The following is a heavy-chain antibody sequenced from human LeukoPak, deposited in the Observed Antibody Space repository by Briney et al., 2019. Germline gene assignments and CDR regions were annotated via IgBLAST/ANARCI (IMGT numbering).Heavy chain of an antibody. Sequence: SETLSLTCSVSGGSISNLYLSWLRQPAGKGLEWFGRIYVSGRIDYNPSLRSRVTMSVDTSKNQLSLRVRSVTAADTGVYYCARDSGTTGEVKFDPWGQGTLVTVSS. J-gene: IGHJ5*02. CDR2: IYVSGRI. CDR1: GGSISNLY. CDR3: ARDSGTTGEVKFDP. D-gene: IGHD3-10*01. V-gene: IGHV4-4*07.